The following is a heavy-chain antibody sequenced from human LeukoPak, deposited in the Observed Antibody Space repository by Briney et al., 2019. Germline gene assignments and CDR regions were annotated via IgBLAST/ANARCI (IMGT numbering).Heavy chain of an antibody. D-gene: IGHD3-22*01. V-gene: IGHV3-48*04. CDR2: ISTSSSTI. CDR1: GFTSSSYS. Sequence: GGSLRLSCAASGFTSSSYSMNWVRQAPGKGLEWVSHISTSSSTIYYADSVKGRFTISRDNAKNSLYLQMDSLRAEDTAVYYCARNYYDSSGYYTHAFDIWGQGTMVTVSS. CDR3: ARNYYDSSGYYTHAFDI. J-gene: IGHJ3*02.